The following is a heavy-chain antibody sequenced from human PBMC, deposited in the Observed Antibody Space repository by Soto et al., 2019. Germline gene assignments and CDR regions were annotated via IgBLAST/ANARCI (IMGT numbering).Heavy chain of an antibody. CDR1: GYTFTSYD. Sequence: QVQLVQSGAEVKKPGASVKVSCKASGYTFTSYDINWVRQATGQGLEWMGWMNPNSGNTGYAQKFQGRVTMTRNTSISTAYMELSSLRSEDTAVYYCARGRRDGYNFGEYYFDYWGQGTLVTVSS. J-gene: IGHJ4*02. CDR2: MNPNSGNT. D-gene: IGHD3-10*01. CDR3: ARGRRDGYNFGEYYFDY. V-gene: IGHV1-8*01.